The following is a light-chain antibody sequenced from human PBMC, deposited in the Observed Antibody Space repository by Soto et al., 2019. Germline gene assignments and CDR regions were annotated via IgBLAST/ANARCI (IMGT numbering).Light chain of an antibody. CDR1: QSVSTN. V-gene: IGKV3-15*01. Sequence: EIVMTQSPATLSVSPVERAILSCRASQSVSTNLGWYQQKPGQAPRLLIFGASTRATGIPARFSGSGSGTECTLTISSLQSEDYAVYYCQQYNNWPPFTVGQGTRLEIK. CDR2: GAS. CDR3: QQYNNWPPFT. J-gene: IGKJ5*01.